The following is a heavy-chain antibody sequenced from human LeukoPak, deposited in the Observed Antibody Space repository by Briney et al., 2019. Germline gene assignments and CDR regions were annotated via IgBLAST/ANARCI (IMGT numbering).Heavy chain of an antibody. Sequence: GGSLRLSCAASGFTFSSYAMHWVRRAPGKGLEWVAVISYDGSNKYYADSVKGRFTISRDNSKNTLYLQMNSLRAEDTAVYYCARDPAAPYYYYYYGMDVWGQGTTVTVSS. J-gene: IGHJ6*02. CDR2: ISYDGSNK. D-gene: IGHD2-15*01. V-gene: IGHV3-30*04. CDR3: ARDPAAPYYYYYYGMDV. CDR1: GFTFSSYA.